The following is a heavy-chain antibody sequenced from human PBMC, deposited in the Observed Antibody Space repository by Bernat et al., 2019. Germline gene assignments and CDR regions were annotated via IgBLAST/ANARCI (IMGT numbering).Heavy chain of an antibody. CDR2: ISSSSSYI. V-gene: IGHV3-21*01. J-gene: IGHJ5*02. CDR1: GFTFSSYS. Sequence: EVQLVESGGGLVKPGGSLRLSCAASGFTFSSYSMNWVRQAPGKGLEWVSSISSSSSYIYYADSVKGRFTISRDNAKNSLYLQMNSLRAEDTAVYYCARVPYSRNWFDPWGQGTLVTVSS. D-gene: IGHD6-13*01. CDR3: ARVPYSRNWFDP.